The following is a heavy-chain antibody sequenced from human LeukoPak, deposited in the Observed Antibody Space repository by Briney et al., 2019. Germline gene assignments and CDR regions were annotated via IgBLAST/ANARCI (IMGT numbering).Heavy chain of an antibody. D-gene: IGHD4-23*01. CDR3: ARDQSGYGGNSASHGAFDI. CDR2: INAGNGNT. Sequence: ASVKVSCKASGYTFTSYAMHWVRQAPGQRLEWMGWINAGNGNTKYSQEFQGRVTITRDTSASTAYMELSSLRSEDMAVYYCARDQSGYGGNSASHGAFDIWGQGTMVTVSS. CDR1: GYTFTSYA. J-gene: IGHJ3*02. V-gene: IGHV1-3*03.